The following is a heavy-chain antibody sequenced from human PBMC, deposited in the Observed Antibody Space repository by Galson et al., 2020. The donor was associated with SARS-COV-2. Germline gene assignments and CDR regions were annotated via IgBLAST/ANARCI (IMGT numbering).Heavy chain of an antibody. D-gene: IGHD2-21*02. V-gene: IGHV3-23*01. Sequence: GGSLRLSCAASGFTFNNYAMAWVRQAPGKGLEWVSVVSGGAYTTYYADSVKGRFTISRDNSKNTMSLQMNSLRAEDTAVYYCAKERLPYCGGDCYGGFDYWGQGTLVTVSS. CDR3: AKERLPYCGGDCYGGFDY. CDR2: VSGGAYTT. J-gene: IGHJ4*02. CDR1: GFTFNNYA.